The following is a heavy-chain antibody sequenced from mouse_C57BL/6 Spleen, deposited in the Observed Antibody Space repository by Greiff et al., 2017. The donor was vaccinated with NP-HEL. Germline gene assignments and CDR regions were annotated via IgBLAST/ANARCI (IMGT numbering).Heavy chain of an antibody. CDR2: IDPETGGT. CDR1: GYTFTDYE. CDR3: TRSGLSSNCPWFAY. D-gene: IGHD2-5*01. V-gene: IGHV1-15*01. Sequence: VQLQQSGAELVRPGASVTLSCKASGYTFTDYEMHWVKQTPVHGLEWIGAIDPETGGTAYNQKFKGKAILTADKSSSTAYMELRSLTSEDSAVYYCTRSGLSSNCPWFAYWGQGTLVTVSA. J-gene: IGHJ3*01.